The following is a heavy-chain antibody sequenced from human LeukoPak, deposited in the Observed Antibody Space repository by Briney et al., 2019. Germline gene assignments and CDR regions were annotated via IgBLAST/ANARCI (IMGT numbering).Heavy chain of an antibody. J-gene: IGHJ4*02. CDR2: IYHSGST. CDR3: ARQFRGYSYGFSDY. V-gene: IGHV4-39*01. CDR1: GGSISSSSYY. D-gene: IGHD5-18*01. Sequence: SETLSLTCTVSGGSISSSSYYWGWIRQPPGKGLEWIGSIYHSGSTYYNPSLKSRVTISVDTSKNQFSLKLSSVTAADTAVYYCARQFRGYSYGFSDYWGQGTLVTVSS.